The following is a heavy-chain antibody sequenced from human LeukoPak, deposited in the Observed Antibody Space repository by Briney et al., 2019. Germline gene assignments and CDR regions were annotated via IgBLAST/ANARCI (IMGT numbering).Heavy chain of an antibody. CDR2: IRSKAYGGTT. D-gene: IGHD3-10*01. J-gene: IGHJ5*02. V-gene: IGHV3-15*01. CDR1: GFSFSTYW. Sequence: GGSLRLSCEASGFSFSTYWMSWVRLAPGRGLEWVGRIRSKAYGGTTDYAEPVKGRFIISRDDSENTVYLQMNSLKTEDTGDYYCTTVGVYYYDHWGQGTRVTVSS. CDR3: TTVGVYYYDH.